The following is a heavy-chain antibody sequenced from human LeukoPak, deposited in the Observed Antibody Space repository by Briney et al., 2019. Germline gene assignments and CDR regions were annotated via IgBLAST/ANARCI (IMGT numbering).Heavy chain of an antibody. V-gene: IGHV4-59*08. CDR2: IYYSGST. D-gene: IGHD2-15*01. CDR1: GGSIGPFY. CDR3: ARHGYCSGGSCYWDY. Sequence: SETLSLTCTVSGGSIGPFYWSWVRQPPGKGLEWIAYIYYSGSTRYNPSLKSRVAISVDTSNNQVSLKLSSVTAADTAVYYCARHGYCSGGSCYWDYWGQGTLVTVSS. J-gene: IGHJ4*02.